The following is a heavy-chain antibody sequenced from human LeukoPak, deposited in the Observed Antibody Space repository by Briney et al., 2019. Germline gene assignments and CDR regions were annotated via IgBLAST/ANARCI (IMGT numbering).Heavy chain of an antibody. Sequence: AASVKVSCKPSGYTLTSYGISWVRQAPGEGLEWMGWISAYNGNTNYAQKLQGRATMTTDTSTSTASMELRSLRSNGPGVYYCARFGPYISGESEYYQHWARAPWSPSPQ. D-gene: IGHD6-19*01. CDR3: ARFGPYISGESEYYQH. V-gene: IGHV1-18*01. CDR1: GYTLTSYG. J-gene: IGHJ1*01. CDR2: ISAYNGNT.